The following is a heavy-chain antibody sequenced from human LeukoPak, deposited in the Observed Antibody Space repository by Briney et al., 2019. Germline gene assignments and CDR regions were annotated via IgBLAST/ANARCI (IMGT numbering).Heavy chain of an antibody. V-gene: IGHV1-69*01. J-gene: IGHJ3*02. CDR1: GGTFSSYA. CDR3: ARSPRIAAASFDI. Sequence: SVKVSCKASGGTFSSYAISWVRQAPGQWLEWMGGIIPIFGTANYAQKFQGRVTITADESTSTAYMELSSLRSEDTAVYYCARSPRIAAASFDIWGQGTMVTVSS. CDR2: IIPIFGTA. D-gene: IGHD6-13*01.